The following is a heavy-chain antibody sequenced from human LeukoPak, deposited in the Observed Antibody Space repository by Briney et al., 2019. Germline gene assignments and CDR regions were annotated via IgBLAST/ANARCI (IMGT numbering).Heavy chain of an antibody. CDR1: GGSFSGYY. D-gene: IGHD3-3*01. Sequence: KPSETLSLTCAVYGGSFSGYYWSWIRQPPGKGLEWVGEITHSGSTNYNPSLKSRVTISVDTSKNQFSLKLSSVTAADTAVYYCARIGASYYDFWSGYYYFDYWGQGTLVTVSS. CDR2: ITHSGST. V-gene: IGHV4-34*01. CDR3: ARIGASYYDFWSGYYYFDY. J-gene: IGHJ4*02.